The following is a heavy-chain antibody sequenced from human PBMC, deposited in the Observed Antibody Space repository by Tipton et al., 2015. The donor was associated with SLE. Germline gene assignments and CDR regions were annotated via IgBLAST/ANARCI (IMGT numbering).Heavy chain of an antibody. CDR3: ARGRDLLTGYPLDI. V-gene: IGHV3-21*04. CDR2: ISLTSSYR. J-gene: IGHJ4*02. Sequence: SLRLSCAASGFTFSTYSLNWVRQAPGKGLEWVSSISLTSSYRYNPSLNDRVTISEGTSKSQFSLRLSSVTAADTAVYYCARGRDLLTGYPLDIWGQGTLVTVSS. D-gene: IGHD3-9*01. CDR1: GFTFSTYS.